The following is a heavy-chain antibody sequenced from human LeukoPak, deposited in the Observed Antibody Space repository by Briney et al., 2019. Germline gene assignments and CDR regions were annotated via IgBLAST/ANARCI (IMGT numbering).Heavy chain of an antibody. J-gene: IGHJ6*02. D-gene: IGHD4-17*01. Sequence: ASVKVSCKASGYTFISYGISWVRQAPGQGLEWMGWISAYNGNTNYAQKLQGRVTMTTDTSTSTAYMELRSLRSDDTAVYYCAGATTAYYYYGMDVWGQGTTVTVSS. CDR1: GYTFISYG. V-gene: IGHV1-18*01. CDR3: AGATTAYYYYGMDV. CDR2: ISAYNGNT.